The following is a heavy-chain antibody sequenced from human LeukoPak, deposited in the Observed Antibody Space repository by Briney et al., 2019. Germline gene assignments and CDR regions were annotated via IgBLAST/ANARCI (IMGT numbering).Heavy chain of an antibody. CDR1: GGTFSSYA. D-gene: IGHD6-19*01. CDR2: IIPIFGTA. J-gene: IGHJ4*02. Sequence: SVKVSCKASGGTFSSYAISWVRQAPGQGLEWMGGIIPIFGTANYAQKFQGRVTITTDESTSTAYMELSSLRSEDTAVYYCARDRRYSSGWRFTHDYWGQGTLVTVSS. CDR3: ARDRRYSSGWRFTHDY. V-gene: IGHV1-69*05.